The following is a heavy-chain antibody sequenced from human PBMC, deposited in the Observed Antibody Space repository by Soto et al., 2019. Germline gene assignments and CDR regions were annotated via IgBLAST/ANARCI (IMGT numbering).Heavy chain of an antibody. Sequence: TSETLSLTCTVSGGSISSYYWSWIRQPPENGLEWIGYIYSRGSPNYNPSLKSRVTISVDTSKKQSSLRLSSVTAADTGVYYCARTNCSGGSCYRGGYYYYYMDVWGKGTTVTAS. D-gene: IGHD2-15*01. V-gene: IGHV4-59*01. J-gene: IGHJ6*03. CDR1: GGSISSYY. CDR2: IYSRGSP. CDR3: ARTNCSGGSCYRGGYYYYYMDV.